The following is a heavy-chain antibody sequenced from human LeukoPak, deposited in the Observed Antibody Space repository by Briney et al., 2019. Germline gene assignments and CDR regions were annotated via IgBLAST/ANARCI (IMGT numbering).Heavy chain of an antibody. CDR1: GFTFSSYS. V-gene: IGHV3-21*01. Sequence: GGSLRLSCAASGFTFSSYSMSWVRQAPGKGLEWVSSISSSSSYIYYADSVKGRFTISRDNAKNSLYLQMNSLRAEDTAVYYCARDLLTDYYDSSGYPPGAFDIWGQGTMVTVSS. D-gene: IGHD3-22*01. CDR3: ARDLLTDYYDSSGYPPGAFDI. CDR2: ISSSSSYI. J-gene: IGHJ3*02.